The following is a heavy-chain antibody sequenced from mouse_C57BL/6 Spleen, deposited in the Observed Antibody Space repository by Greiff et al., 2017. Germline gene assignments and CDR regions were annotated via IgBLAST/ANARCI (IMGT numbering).Heavy chain of an antibody. D-gene: IGHD2-4*01. CDR2: IWWDDDK. J-gene: IGHJ4*01. V-gene: IGHV8-8*01. Sequence: QVTLKESGPGILQPSQTLSLTCSFSGFSLSTFGMGVGWIRQPSGKGLEWLAHIWWDDDKYYNPAQKSRLTISKDTSKNQVFRKIANVDTADTATYYCARIGDYAIYYYAMEYWGQGTSVTVSS. CDR1: GFSLSTFGMG. CDR3: ARIGDYAIYYYAMEY.